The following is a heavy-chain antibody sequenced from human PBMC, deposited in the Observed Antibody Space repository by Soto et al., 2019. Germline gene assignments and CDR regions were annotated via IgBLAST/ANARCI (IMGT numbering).Heavy chain of an antibody. D-gene: IGHD6-19*01. CDR3: ARSLTTIAVAGGGVDY. CDR1: GYTFTSYY. CDR2: INPSGGST. Sequence: ASVKVSCKASGYTFTSYYMHWVRQAPGQGLEWMGIINPSGGSTSYAQKFQGRVTMTRDTSTSTVYMELSSLRSEDTAVYYCARSLTTIAVAGGGVDYWGQGPLVTVSS. J-gene: IGHJ4*02. V-gene: IGHV1-46*01.